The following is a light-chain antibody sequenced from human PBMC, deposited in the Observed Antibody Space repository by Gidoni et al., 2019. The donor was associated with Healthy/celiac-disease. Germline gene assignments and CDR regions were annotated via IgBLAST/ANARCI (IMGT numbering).Light chain of an antibody. CDR2: GAS. V-gene: IGKV3-15*01. Sequence: EIVMTQSPATLSVSPGERATLSCRASQSVSSNLAWYQQKPGQAPRLLIYGASTRATGIPARFSGSASGTEFTLTIRSLQSEDFAVYYCQQYNNWPLYTFGQGTKLEIK. CDR1: QSVSSN. J-gene: IGKJ2*01. CDR3: QQYNNWPLYT.